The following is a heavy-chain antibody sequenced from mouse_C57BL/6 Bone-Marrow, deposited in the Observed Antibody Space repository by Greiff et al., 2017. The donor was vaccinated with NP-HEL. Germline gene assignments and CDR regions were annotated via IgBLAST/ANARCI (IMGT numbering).Heavy chain of an antibody. J-gene: IGHJ4*01. V-gene: IGHV1-7*01. CDR1: GYTFTSYW. D-gene: IGHD4-1*02. Sequence: QVQLKQSGAELAKPWASVKLSCKASGYTFTSYWMHWVKQRPGQGLEWIGYINTSSGYTNYNQKLKYKATLTADKSSSTAYMQLISLTYEEDAVYYCARYRASTGTRAIDYWCQGTSVTVSA. CDR3: ARYRASTGTRAIDY. CDR2: INTSSGYT.